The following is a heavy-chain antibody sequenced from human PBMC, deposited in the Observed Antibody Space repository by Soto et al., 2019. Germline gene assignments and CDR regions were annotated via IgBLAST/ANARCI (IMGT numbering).Heavy chain of an antibody. CDR2: IHHRGNS. CDR3: ASGSIWGAPMDV. J-gene: IGHJ6*02. CDR1: GGSISSSNW. D-gene: IGHD3-16*01. Sequence: SETLSLTCAVSGGSISSSNWWSWVRQPPGKGLEWIGEIHHRGNSNYNPSPKSRVIISVDNSKNQFSLKLSSVTDADTAVYYCASGSIWGAPMDVWGQEPTVTGS. V-gene: IGHV4-4*02.